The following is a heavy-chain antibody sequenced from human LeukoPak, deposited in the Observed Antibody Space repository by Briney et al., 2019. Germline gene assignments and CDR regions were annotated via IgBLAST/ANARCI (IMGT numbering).Heavy chain of an antibody. D-gene: IGHD2-15*01. CDR3: ARDNTAGSGGSCYFDY. Sequence: SETLSLTCTVSGGSISSGDYYWSWIRQPPGKGLEWIGYIYYSGSTYYNPSLKSRVTISVDTSKNQFSLKLSSVTAADTAVYYCARDNTAGSGGSCYFDYWGQGTLVTVSS. J-gene: IGHJ4*02. V-gene: IGHV4-30-4*08. CDR1: GGSISSGDYY. CDR2: IYYSGST.